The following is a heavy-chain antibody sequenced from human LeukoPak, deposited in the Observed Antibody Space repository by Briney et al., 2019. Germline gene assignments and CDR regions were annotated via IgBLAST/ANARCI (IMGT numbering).Heavy chain of an antibody. Sequence: SETLSLTCTVSGGSISSSNSYWGWIRQPPGKGLEWIGTIYHTGSTYYNPSLKSRVTISVDTSKNQFSLNLSSVTAADTAVYYCARYYYDSRLFDYWGQGTQVTVSS. CDR1: GGSISSSNSY. D-gene: IGHD3-22*01. CDR2: IYHTGST. J-gene: IGHJ4*02. CDR3: ARYYYDSRLFDY. V-gene: IGHV4-39*01.